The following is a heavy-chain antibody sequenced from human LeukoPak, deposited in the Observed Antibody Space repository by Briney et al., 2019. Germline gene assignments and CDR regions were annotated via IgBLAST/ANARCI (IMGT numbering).Heavy chain of an antibody. V-gene: IGHV3-66*01. J-gene: IGHJ3*02. Sequence: PGGSLRLSCAASGFTVSSNYMSWVRQAPGKGLEWVSVIYSGSSKYYADSVKGRITISSDNCKNTLYLQMNSLRAEDTAVYYCASDRWRADDAFDIWGQGTMVTVSS. CDR3: ASDRWRADDAFDI. D-gene: IGHD1-1*01. CDR1: GFTVSSNY. CDR2: IYSGSSK.